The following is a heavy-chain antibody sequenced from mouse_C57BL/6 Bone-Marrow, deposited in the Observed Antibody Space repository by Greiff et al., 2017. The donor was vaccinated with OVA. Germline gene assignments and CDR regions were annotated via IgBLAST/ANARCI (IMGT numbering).Heavy chain of an antibody. V-gene: IGHV1-81*01. CDR2: IYPRSGNT. CDR1: GYTFTSYG. Sequence: QVQLQQSGAELARPGASVKLSCKASGYTFTSYGISWVKQRTGQGLEWIGEIYPRSGNTYYNEKFKGKATLTADKSSSTAYMELRSLTSEDSAVCHYYYGKGYFDVWGTGTTVTVSS. D-gene: IGHD1-1*01. J-gene: IGHJ1*03. CDR3: YYGKGYFDV.